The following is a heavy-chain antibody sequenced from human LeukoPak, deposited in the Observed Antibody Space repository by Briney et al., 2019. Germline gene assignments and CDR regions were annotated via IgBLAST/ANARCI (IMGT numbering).Heavy chain of an antibody. CDR3: ARGYYYDSSGYYFYDY. V-gene: IGHV4-59*01. CDR2: IHYSGST. J-gene: IGHJ4*02. CDR1: GGSISTYY. Sequence: SETLSLTCTVSGGSISTYYWTWIRQPPGKGLEWIGYIHYSGSTKYNPSLKSRVTISVDTSKNQFSLKLSSVTAADTAVYYCARGYYYDSSGYYFYDYWGQGTLVTVSS. D-gene: IGHD3-22*01.